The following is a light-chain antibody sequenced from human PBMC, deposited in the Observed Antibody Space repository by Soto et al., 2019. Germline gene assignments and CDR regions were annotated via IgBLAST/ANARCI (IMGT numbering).Light chain of an antibody. V-gene: IGKV3-15*01. CDR2: GAS. CDR1: QSVSTK. Sequence: EIVMTQSPATLSVSPGERATLSCRASQSVSTKLAWYQQKPGQGPRLLIYGASTWATGIPARFSGSGSGTEFTLTITSLQSEDFALYYCQHYSTGLWTFGQGTKVEIK. CDR3: QHYSTGLWT. J-gene: IGKJ1*01.